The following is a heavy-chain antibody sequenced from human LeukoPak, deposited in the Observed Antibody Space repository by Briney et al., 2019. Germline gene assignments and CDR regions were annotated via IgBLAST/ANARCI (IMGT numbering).Heavy chain of an antibody. J-gene: IGHJ4*02. D-gene: IGHD3-22*01. CDR2: ISGDGGTT. Sequence: GGSLRLSCAASGFTFSTFDMSWVRQAPGKGLQWVSTISGDGGTTLFADSVKGRFSISRDNSNNKVFLQMNSLRVEDTAVYYCAKASDFDSSGFPIDVFDFWGQGLLVSVAS. CDR1: GFTFSTFD. V-gene: IGHV3-23*01. CDR3: AKASDFDSSGFPIDVFDF.